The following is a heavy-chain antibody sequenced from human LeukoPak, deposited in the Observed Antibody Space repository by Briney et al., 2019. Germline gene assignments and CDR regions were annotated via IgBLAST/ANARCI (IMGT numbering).Heavy chain of an antibody. CDR1: GFPLSTAS. CDR2: IDKSGNTI. Sequence: GGSLRLSCAAPGFPLSTASMNWGRQAPGQGLEWISYIDKSGNTIYYADSVKGRFTISRDNAKKSLYLQMNSLRAEDTAVYYCARDLGIDYGSVDNWGQGTLVTVSS. J-gene: IGHJ4*02. D-gene: IGHD3-10*01. V-gene: IGHV3-48*04. CDR3: ARDLGIDYGSVDN.